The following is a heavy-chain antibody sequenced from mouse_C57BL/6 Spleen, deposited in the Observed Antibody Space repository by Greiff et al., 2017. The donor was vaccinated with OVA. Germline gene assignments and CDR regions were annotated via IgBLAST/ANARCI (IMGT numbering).Heavy chain of an antibody. CDR2: IYPGSGST. Sequence: QVQLQQPGAELVKPGASVKMSCKASGYTFTSYWITWVKQRPGQGLEWIGDIYPGSGSTNYNEKFKSKATLTVDTSSSTAYMQLSSLTSEDSAVYYCAKVYDYDRRVDDWGQGTTLTVSS. V-gene: IGHV1-55*01. CDR3: AKVYDYDRRVDD. CDR1: GYTFTSYW. D-gene: IGHD2-4*01. J-gene: IGHJ2*01.